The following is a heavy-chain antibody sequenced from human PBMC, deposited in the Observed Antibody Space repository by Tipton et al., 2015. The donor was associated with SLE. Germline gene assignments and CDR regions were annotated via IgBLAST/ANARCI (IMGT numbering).Heavy chain of an antibody. V-gene: IGHV3-23*01. CDR2: AAGYGGST. CDR1: GFTFYNYA. J-gene: IGHJ6*02. D-gene: IGHD3-22*01. Sequence: SLRLSCEASGFTFYNYAMSWVRQAPGKGLEWISAAAGYGGSTFYANSVRGRFTISRDNSKNTVYLQMSSLRAEDTAVYFCAKDRHYYDGTGYGFEYYYYCGMGVWGQGTTVTVS. CDR3: AKDRHYYDGTGYGFEYYYYCGMGV.